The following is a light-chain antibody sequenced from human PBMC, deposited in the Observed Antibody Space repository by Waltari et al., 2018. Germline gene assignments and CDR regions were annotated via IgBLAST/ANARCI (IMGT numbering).Light chain of an antibody. V-gene: IGLV2-23*01. CDR3: CSYAGSSTLV. CDR1: RSDVGSYNL. CDR2: EDS. Sequence: HSALTQPASASGSPGQSLTISCTGTRSDVGSYNLVSWYQPHPDKAPKLLIYEDSKRPSGVSNRFSGSKSGNTASLTISGLQAEDEAEYYCCSYAGSSTLVFGGGTKLTVL. J-gene: IGLJ3*02.